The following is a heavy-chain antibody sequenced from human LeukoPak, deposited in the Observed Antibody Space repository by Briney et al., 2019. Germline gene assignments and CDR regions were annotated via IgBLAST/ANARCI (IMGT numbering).Heavy chain of an antibody. CDR3: ARDRPFTYYDSTGVLDY. V-gene: IGHV3-23*01. Sequence: PGGSLRLPCAASGFTFSSYAMSWVRQAPGKGLEWVSAISGSGGSTYYADSVKGRFTTSRENSKNSLFLQMNNLRTEDTALYFCARDRPFTYYDSTGVLDYWGQGTLVTVSS. CDR1: GFTFSSYA. CDR2: ISGSGGST. D-gene: IGHD3-22*01. J-gene: IGHJ4*02.